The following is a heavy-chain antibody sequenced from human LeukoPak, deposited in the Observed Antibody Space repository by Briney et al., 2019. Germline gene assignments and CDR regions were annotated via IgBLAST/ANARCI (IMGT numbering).Heavy chain of an antibody. J-gene: IGHJ3*02. Sequence: SETLSLTCTVSGGSISSYYWSWIRQPAGKGLEWIGRIYTGGSTNYNPSLKSRVTMSVDTSKNQFSLKLSSVTAADTAVYYCAREAVPLGYCSGGSCARGDAFDIWGQGTMVTVSS. V-gene: IGHV4-4*07. CDR1: GGSISSYY. D-gene: IGHD2-15*01. CDR2: IYTGGST. CDR3: AREAVPLGYCSGGSCARGDAFDI.